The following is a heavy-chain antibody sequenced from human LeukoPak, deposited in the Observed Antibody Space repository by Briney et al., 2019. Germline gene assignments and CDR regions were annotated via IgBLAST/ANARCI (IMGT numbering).Heavy chain of an antibody. CDR2: IYYSGST. CDR1: GGSISSSSYY. CDR3: AGSYDFWSGYRGWFDP. D-gene: IGHD3-3*01. J-gene: IGHJ5*02. V-gene: IGHV4-39*01. Sequence: SETLSLTCTVSGGSISSSSYYWGWIRQPPGKGLEWIGSIYYSGSTYYNPSLKCRVTISVDTSKNQFSLKLSSVTAADTAVYYCAGSYDFWSGYRGWFDPWGQGTLVTVSS.